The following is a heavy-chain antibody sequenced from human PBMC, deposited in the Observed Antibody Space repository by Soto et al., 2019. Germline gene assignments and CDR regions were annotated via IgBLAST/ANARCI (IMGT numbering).Heavy chain of an antibody. J-gene: IGHJ4*02. Sequence: GGSLRLSCAASGSTFRSYGMYWVRQAPGKGLEWVAVISYDGSNKYYADSVKGRFTISRDSSKNTLYLQMNSLRAEDTAVYYCAKVVVARTNWYYFDCWGQGTLVTVSS. V-gene: IGHV3-30*18. CDR1: GSTFRSYG. CDR3: AKVVVARTNWYYFDC. D-gene: IGHD2-2*01. CDR2: ISYDGSNK.